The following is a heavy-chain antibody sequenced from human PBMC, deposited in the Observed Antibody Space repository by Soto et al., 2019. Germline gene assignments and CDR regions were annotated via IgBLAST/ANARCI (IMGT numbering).Heavy chain of an antibody. Sequence: QVQLQESGPGLVKPSQTLSLTCTVSGGSISSGSYYWSWIRQHPGKGLEWIGYIYYSGSTYYNPPLKSRVTISVDTSKNQFSLNLSSVTAADTAVYYCAIYDSSGSRGFQHWGQGTLVTVSS. V-gene: IGHV4-31*03. D-gene: IGHD3-22*01. CDR2: IYYSGST. CDR1: GGSISSGSYY. CDR3: AIYDSSGSRGFQH. J-gene: IGHJ1*01.